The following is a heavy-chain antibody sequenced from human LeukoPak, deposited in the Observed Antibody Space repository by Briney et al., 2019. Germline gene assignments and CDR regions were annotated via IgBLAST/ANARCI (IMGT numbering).Heavy chain of an antibody. CDR3: AGREVRGVVFDY. J-gene: IGHJ4*02. D-gene: IGHD3-10*01. CDR1: GGSFIGYY. V-gene: IGHV4-34*01. CDR2: INHSGST. Sequence: PSETLSLTCAVYGGSFIGYYWSWIRQPPGKGLECIGEINHSGSTNYNPSLKSRVTISVDTSKNQFSLKLSSVTAADTAVYYCAGREVRGVVFDYWGQATLVTVSS.